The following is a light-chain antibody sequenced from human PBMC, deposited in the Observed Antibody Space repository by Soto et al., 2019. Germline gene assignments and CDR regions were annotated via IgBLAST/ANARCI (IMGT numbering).Light chain of an antibody. CDR1: SSNIGSNT. V-gene: IGLV1-44*01. J-gene: IGLJ3*02. Sequence: QSVLTQPPSASGTPGQRVTISCSGSSSNIGSNTVNWYQQLPGTAPKLLIYSNNQRPSGVPDRFSGSKSGTSASLAISVLQSEDEADYYCAAWDDSLNGYWVFGGGTQLTVL. CDR3: AAWDDSLNGYWV. CDR2: SNN.